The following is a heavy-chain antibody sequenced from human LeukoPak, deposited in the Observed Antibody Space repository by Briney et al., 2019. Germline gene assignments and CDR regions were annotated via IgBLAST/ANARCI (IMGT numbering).Heavy chain of an antibody. CDR3: ARGAGQQLVGPNFDP. D-gene: IGHD6-13*01. CDR1: GYTFTGYY. CDR2: INPNSGGT. V-gene: IGHV1-2*02. J-gene: IGHJ5*02. Sequence: GESLKISCKASGYTFTGYYMHWVRQAPGQGLEWMGWINPNSGGTNYAQKFQGRVTMTRDTSISTAYMELSRLRSDDTAVYYCARGAGQQLVGPNFDPWGQGTLVTVSS.